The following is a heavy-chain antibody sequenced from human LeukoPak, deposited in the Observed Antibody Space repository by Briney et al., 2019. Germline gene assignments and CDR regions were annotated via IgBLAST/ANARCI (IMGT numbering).Heavy chain of an antibody. Sequence: SETLSLTCAVYGGSFSGYYWSWIRQPPGKGLEWIGEINHSGSTNYNPSLKSRVTISVDTSKNQFSLKLSSVTAADTAVYYCVRHDSSGSYQLDYWGQGTMVTVSS. CDR2: INHSGST. V-gene: IGHV4-34*01. CDR1: GGSFSGYY. J-gene: IGHJ4*02. CDR3: VRHDSSGSYQLDY. D-gene: IGHD1-26*01.